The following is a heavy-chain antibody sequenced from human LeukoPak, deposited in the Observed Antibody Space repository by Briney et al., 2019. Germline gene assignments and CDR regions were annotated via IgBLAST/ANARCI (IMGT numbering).Heavy chain of an antibody. J-gene: IGHJ5*02. Sequence: SETLSLTCTVASGSISNGGYYWVWIRQPPGKGLEWIGSIYYSGTSYYNPSLTSRVTISVDTSNNQFSLKLSSVTAADTAVYYCAKAQGVVLWFGELFPRWFDPWGQGTLVTVSS. CDR3: AKAQGVVLWFGELFPRWFDP. CDR1: SGSISNGGYY. V-gene: IGHV4-39*07. CDR2: IYYSGTS. D-gene: IGHD3-10*01.